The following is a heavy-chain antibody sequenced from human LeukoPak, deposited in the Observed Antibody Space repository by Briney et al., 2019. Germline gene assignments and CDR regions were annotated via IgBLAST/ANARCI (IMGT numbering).Heavy chain of an antibody. CDR3: ARDRPAYYDSSGYYYYFDY. CDR1: GYTFTSYG. CDR2: ISAYNGNT. D-gene: IGHD3-22*01. V-gene: IGHV1-18*01. J-gene: IGHJ4*02. Sequence: ASVKVSCKASGYTFTSYGISWVRQAPGQGLEWMGWISAYNGNTNYAQKLQGRVTMTTDTSTSTAYTELRSLRSDDTAVYYCARDRPAYYDSSGYYYYFDYWGQGTLVTVSS.